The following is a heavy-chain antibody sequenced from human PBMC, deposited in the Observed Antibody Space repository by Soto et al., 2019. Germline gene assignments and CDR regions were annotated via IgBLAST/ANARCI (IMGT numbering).Heavy chain of an antibody. Sequence: QVQLVQSGAEVKNPGGSVKVSCKASGYTFTRYGIGWARQAPGQGLEWMGWTNTYNGNTNYAQNVQGRVTLTTDTSTSTAYMELRSLRSNDTAIYYCAMVDVYVIPSPQDVWGQGTTVIVSS. D-gene: IGHD3-16*01. V-gene: IGHV1-18*01. J-gene: IGHJ6*02. CDR1: GYTFTRYG. CDR3: AMVDVYVIPSPQDV. CDR2: TNTYNGNT.